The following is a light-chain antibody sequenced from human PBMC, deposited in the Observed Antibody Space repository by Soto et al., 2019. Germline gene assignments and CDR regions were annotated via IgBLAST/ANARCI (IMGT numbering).Light chain of an antibody. V-gene: IGLV1-40*01. CDR2: DNN. Sequence: QSALTQAPSISGAPGQRVTISCTGSSSNIGAGYDVHWFQQFPGTAPRLLIHDNNNRPSGVPDRFSGSESGTSASLAIAGLQAGDEAIYYCQSFDSDLSAFVFGTGTKVTVL. CDR3: QSFDSDLSAFV. J-gene: IGLJ1*01. CDR1: SSNIGAGYD.